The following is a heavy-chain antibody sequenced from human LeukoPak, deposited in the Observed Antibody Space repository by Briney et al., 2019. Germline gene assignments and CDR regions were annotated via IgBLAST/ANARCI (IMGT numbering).Heavy chain of an antibody. CDR1: GNYW. CDR2: INGDGSWT. V-gene: IGHV3-74*01. Sequence: GGSLRLSCAASGNYWMHWVRQAPGRGLVWVSHINGDGSWTTYADSVKGRFTVSRDNAKNTLYLQVNNLRAEDTAVYYCARGPNSNWSGLDFWGQGTLLTVSS. D-gene: IGHD6-6*01. CDR3: ARGPNSNWSGLDF. J-gene: IGHJ4*02.